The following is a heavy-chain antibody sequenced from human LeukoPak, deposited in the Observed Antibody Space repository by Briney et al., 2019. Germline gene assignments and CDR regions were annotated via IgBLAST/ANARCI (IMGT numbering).Heavy chain of an antibody. D-gene: IGHD3-9*01. J-gene: IGHJ4*02. CDR3: AEFYDILTGYIDY. Sequence: GGSLRLSCAASGFTFSGYAMSWVRQSPGKGLEWVSAISGGGGTTYYAYYADSVKGRFTISRDNSKNTLYLLMNSLRAEDTAVYYCAEFYDILTGYIDYWGQGTLVTVSS. CDR2: ISGGGGTTYYA. CDR1: GFTFSGYA. V-gene: IGHV3-23*01.